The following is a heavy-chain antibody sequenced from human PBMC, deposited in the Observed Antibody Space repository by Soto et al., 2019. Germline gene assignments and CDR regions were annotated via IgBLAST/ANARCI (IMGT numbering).Heavy chain of an antibody. CDR2: IHHSGST. CDR1: GGSFSGYS. V-gene: IGHV4-34*01. Sequence: PSETLSLTCAVYGGSFSGYSLSWIREPPGKGLEWIGEIHHSGSTNYNPSLKSRVTISVDTSKNQFSLKMSSVTAADTAVYYCARVGRFGYCSSTSCYLWFDPWGQGTLVTVS. J-gene: IGHJ5*02. CDR3: ARVGRFGYCSSTSCYLWFDP. D-gene: IGHD2-2*03.